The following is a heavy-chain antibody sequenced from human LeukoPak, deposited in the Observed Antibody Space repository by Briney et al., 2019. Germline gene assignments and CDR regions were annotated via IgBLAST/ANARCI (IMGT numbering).Heavy chain of an antibody. V-gene: IGHV1-69*13. CDR1: GGTFSSYA. CDR2: IIPIFGTA. J-gene: IGHJ4*02. D-gene: IGHD3-22*01. Sequence: ASVKVSCKASGGTFSSYAISWVRQAPGQGLEWMGGIIPIFGTANYAQKFQGRVTITADESTSTAYMELSSLRSEDTAVYYCASSYYYDSSGYYIYFGYWGQGTLVTVSS. CDR3: ASSYYYDSSGYYIYFGY.